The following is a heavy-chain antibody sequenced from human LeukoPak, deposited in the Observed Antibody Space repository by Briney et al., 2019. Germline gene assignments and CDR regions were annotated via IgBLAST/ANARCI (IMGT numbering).Heavy chain of an antibody. D-gene: IGHD3-22*01. Sequence: ASVTVSCKASGYTFTIYGITWVRQAPGQGLEWMGWISAYNGDTNYAQKLQGRVTMTTDTATSTAYMELRSLRSDDTAMYYCARGGYYYDSSGYRFDYWGQGTLVTVSS. CDR1: GYTFTIYG. CDR3: ARGGYYYDSSGYRFDY. CDR2: ISAYNGDT. V-gene: IGHV1-18*01. J-gene: IGHJ4*02.